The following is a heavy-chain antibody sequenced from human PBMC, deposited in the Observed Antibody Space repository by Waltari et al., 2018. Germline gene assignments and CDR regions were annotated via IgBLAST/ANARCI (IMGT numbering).Heavy chain of an antibody. D-gene: IGHD6-19*01. CDR1: GGTFSSYA. V-gene: IGHV1-69*09. Sequence: QVQLVQSGAEVKKPGSSVKVSCKASGGTFSSYAISLVRPAPGPGLEWMGRIIPILGIANYAQKFQGRVTITADKSTSTAYMELSSLRSEDTAVYYCARQAGDPTTPRIAVAETDAFDIWGQGTMVTVSS. CDR3: ARQAGDPTTPRIAVAETDAFDI. J-gene: IGHJ3*02. CDR2: IIPILGIA.